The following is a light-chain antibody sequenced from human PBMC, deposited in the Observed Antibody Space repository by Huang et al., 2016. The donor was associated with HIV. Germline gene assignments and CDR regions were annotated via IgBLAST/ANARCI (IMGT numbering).Light chain of an antibody. J-gene: IGKJ1*01. V-gene: IGKV1-39*01. CDR1: QSVRSY. CDR3: QQTYGTWT. CDR2: AAS. Sequence: DIQMTQSPSSLSASVGDRVTITCRASQSVRSYLNWFQQKPGEAPKLLIYAASTVQSGGPARFSGSGSGTDFTLTISSLQSEDIATYYCQQTYGTWTFGQGTKVEIK.